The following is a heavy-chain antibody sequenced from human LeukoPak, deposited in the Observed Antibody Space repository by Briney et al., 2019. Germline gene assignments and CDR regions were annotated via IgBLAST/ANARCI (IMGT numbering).Heavy chain of an antibody. Sequence: PSETLSLTCAVSGYSISSGYYWGWIRQPPGKGLEWIGSIYHSGSTYYNPSLKSRVTISVDTSKNQFSLKLSSVTAADTAVYYCARRGFGWYDSSGYMFDYWGQGTLSPSPQ. D-gene: IGHD3-22*01. CDR1: GYSISSGYY. V-gene: IGHV4-38-2*01. CDR3: ARRGFGWYDSSGYMFDY. J-gene: IGHJ4*02. CDR2: IYHSGST.